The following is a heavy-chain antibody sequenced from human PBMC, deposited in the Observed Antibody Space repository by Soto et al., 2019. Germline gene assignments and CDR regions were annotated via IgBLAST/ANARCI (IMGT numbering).Heavy chain of an antibody. CDR1: GGSISSGGYY. D-gene: IGHD2-2*01. J-gene: IGHJ5*02. Sequence: QVQLQESGPGLVKPSQTLSLTCTVSGGSISSGGYYWSWIRQHPGKGLEWIGYIYYSGSTYYNPSLKRRVTISVDKSKNQFSLKLSSVTAADTAVYYCARDAIGYCISTSCAWFDPWGQGTLVTVSS. CDR2: IYYSGST. CDR3: ARDAIGYCISTSCAWFDP. V-gene: IGHV4-31*03.